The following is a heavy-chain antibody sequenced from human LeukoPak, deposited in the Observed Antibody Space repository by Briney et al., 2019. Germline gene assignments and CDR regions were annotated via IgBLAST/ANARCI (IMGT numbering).Heavy chain of an antibody. V-gene: IGHV3-23*01. CDR2: ISGSGGRT. CDR1: GFTFSSYA. Sequence: GGSLRLSCAASGFTFSSYAMSWVRQAPGKGLEGVAAISGSGGRTYYADSVTGRFTISRDNSTNPWYLQMNSPRAEDQTVYYCAKEGSLRFLRDAFDIWGQGPMVTVSS. CDR3: AKEGSLRFLRDAFDI. D-gene: IGHD5-12*01. J-gene: IGHJ3*02.